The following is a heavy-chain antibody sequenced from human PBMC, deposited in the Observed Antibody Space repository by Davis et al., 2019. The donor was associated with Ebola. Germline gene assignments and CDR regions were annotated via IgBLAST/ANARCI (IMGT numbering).Heavy chain of an antibody. V-gene: IGHV4-39*01. D-gene: IGHD2-2*01. CDR2: IYYSGST. CDR1: GGSISSSSYY. Sequence: SETLSLTCTVSGGSISSSSYYWGWIRQPPGKGLEWIGSIYYSGSTYYNPSLKSRVTISVDTSKNQFSLKMSSVTAADTAVYYCARGGSMGYGMDVWGRGTTVTVSS. J-gene: IGHJ6*02. CDR3: ARGGSMGYGMDV.